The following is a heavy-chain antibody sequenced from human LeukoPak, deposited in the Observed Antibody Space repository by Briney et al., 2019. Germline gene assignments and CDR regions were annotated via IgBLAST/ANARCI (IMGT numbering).Heavy chain of an antibody. CDR2: IRGSGPGSGSGT. Sequence: GGSLRLSCATSGFTFSDYPMNWVRQAPGKGLEWVSNIRGSGPGSGSGTYYADSVKGRFIISRDDAKNSVYLQMNSLRIEDSSFYYCARDVNWGFDSWGQGALVTVSS. J-gene: IGHJ4*02. CDR3: ARDVNWGFDS. V-gene: IGHV3-11*04. CDR1: GFTFSDYP. D-gene: IGHD7-27*01.